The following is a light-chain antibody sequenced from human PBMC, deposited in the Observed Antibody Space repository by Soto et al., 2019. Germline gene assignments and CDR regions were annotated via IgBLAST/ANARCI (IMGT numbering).Light chain of an antibody. J-gene: IGKJ4*01. CDR2: DSS. CDR1: QSVSSY. CDR3: QLRLT. V-gene: IGKV3-11*01. Sequence: EIVLTQSPATLSLSPGARATLSCRASQSVSSYLAWYQQKPGQAPRLLISDSSNRATGIPARFSGSGSGTDFTLTISSLEPEDFGVYYCQLRLTFCGGTKVEIK.